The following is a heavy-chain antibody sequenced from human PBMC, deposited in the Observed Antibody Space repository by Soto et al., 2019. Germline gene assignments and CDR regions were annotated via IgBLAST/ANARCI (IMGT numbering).Heavy chain of an antibody. CDR2: IIPIFGTA. J-gene: IGHJ6*02. CDR1: GCTFSSYA. V-gene: IGHV1-69*13. D-gene: IGHD2-2*01. CDR3: AIYCSSTSCYPAYYYYGMDV. Sequence: SVKVSCKASGCTFSSYAISWVRQAPGQGLEWMGGIIPIFGTANYAQKFQGRVTITADESTSTAYMELSSLRSEDTAVYYCAIYCSSTSCYPAYYYYGMDVWGQGTTVTVS.